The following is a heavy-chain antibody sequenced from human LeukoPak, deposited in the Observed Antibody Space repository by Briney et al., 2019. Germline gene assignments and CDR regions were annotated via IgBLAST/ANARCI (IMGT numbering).Heavy chain of an antibody. CDR2: TYYRSKWYN. CDR1: GDSVSSGSSS. V-gene: IGHV6-1*01. Sequence: SQTLSLTCAISGDSVSSGSSSWTWIRQSPSRGFEWLGRTYYRSKWYNDYAVSVKSRIMISPDTSKNQFSLHLNSATPEDTALYFCARETMAGFVDYWGQGSMVTVSS. J-gene: IGHJ4*02. CDR3: ARETMAGFVDY. D-gene: IGHD3-10*01.